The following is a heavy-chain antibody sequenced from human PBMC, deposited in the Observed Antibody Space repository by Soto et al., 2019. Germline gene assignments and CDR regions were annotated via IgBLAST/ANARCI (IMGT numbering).Heavy chain of an antibody. V-gene: IGHV3-53*02. CDR1: GFTVSSNY. D-gene: IGHD3-10*01. J-gene: IGHJ6*02. CDR3: ARDYYGSGSYLVYYYGMDV. CDR2: IYSGGST. Sequence: EVQLVETGGGLIQPGGSLRLSCAASGFTVSSNYMSWVRQAPGKGLEWVSVIYSGGSTYYADSVKGRFTISRDNSKNTLYLQMNGLRAEDTAVYYCARDYYGSGSYLVYYYGMDVWGQGTTVTVSS.